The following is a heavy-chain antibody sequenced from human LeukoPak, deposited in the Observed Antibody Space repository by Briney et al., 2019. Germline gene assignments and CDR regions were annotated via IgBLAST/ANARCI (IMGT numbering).Heavy chain of an antibody. CDR1: GFTFSSPA. Sequence: GGSLRLSCAASGFTFSSPAMSWVRQTPGKGLEWVSSITPSGDGTYYAASVKGRFTISRDNSKNTLYLQMNSLRAEDTAVYYCATSYSYGPFDYWGQGTLVTVSS. D-gene: IGHD5-18*01. V-gene: IGHV3-23*01. CDR3: ATSYSYGPFDY. J-gene: IGHJ4*02. CDR2: ITPSGDGT.